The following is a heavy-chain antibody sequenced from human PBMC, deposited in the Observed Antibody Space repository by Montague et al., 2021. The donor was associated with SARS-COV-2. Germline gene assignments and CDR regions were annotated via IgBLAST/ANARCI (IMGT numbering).Heavy chain of an antibody. V-gene: IGHV2-5*08. CDR2: XYWDDDK. CDR3: AHRRLWYGCNSFDY. Sequence: PALVKPTQTLTLTCTFSGFSLSTSGMCVGWIRQPPGKALEWLALXYWDDDKHYSPSLKSRLTISKDTSKNQVVLTMTNMDPVDTATYYCAHRRLWYGCNSFDYWGQGTLVTVSS. J-gene: IGHJ4*02. CDR1: GFSLSTSGMC. D-gene: IGHD4-23*01.